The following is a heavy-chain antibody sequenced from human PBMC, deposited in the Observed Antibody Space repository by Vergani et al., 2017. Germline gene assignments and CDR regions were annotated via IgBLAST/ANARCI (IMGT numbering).Heavy chain of an antibody. CDR1: GGPFSSYA. D-gene: IGHD1-26*01. CDR2: IIPIFGTA. V-gene: IGHV1-69*01. Sequence: QVKLVQSGAEVKRPGSSVKVSCKASGGPFSSYAISWVRQAPGQGLEWMGGIIPIFGTANYAQKFQGRVTLTADESTSTAYRELSSLRSEDTAWYYCASDLVRGSYNWFDPWGQGTLVTVSS. CDR3: ASDLVRGSYNWFDP. J-gene: IGHJ5*02.